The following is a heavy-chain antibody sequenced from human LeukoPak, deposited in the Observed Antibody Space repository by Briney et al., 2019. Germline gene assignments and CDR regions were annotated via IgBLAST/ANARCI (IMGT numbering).Heavy chain of an antibody. CDR2: IYTTGTT. V-gene: IGHV4-4*09. CDR1: GGSISSYY. J-gene: IGHJ4*02. CDR3: ARHGGYSSSAAY. D-gene: IGHD6-6*01. Sequence: KTSETLSLTCTVSGGSISSYYWSWIRQPPGKGLEWIGNIYTTGTTDYNPSLKSRVTISVDTSKNQFSLKLSSVTAADTAVYYCARHGGYSSSAAYWGQGTLVTVSS.